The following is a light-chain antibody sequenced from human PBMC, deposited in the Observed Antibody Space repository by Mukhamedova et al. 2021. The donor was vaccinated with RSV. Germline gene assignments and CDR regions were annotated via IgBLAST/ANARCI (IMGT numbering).Light chain of an antibody. CDR2: DAS. Sequence: WYQRRVHGKAPKLLIYDASNLETGVPSMFSGSGSGTDFSFTISSLQPEDIATYYCQQYDKLFTFGPGTKVDI. CDR3: QQYDKLFT. J-gene: IGKJ3*01. V-gene: IGKV1-33*01.